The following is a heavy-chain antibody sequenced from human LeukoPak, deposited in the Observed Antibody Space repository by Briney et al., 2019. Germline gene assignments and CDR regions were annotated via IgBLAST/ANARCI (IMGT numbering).Heavy chain of an antibody. D-gene: IGHD3-22*01. CDR2: IYYSGST. CDR1: GGSISSYY. V-gene: IGHV4-59*01. Sequence: SETLSLTCTVSGGSISSYYWSWIRQPPGKGLEWIGYIYYSGSTNYNPSLKSRVTISVDTSKNQFSLKLSSVTAADTAVYYCASYYRALDYWGQGTLVTVSS. J-gene: IGHJ4*02. CDR3: ASYYRALDY.